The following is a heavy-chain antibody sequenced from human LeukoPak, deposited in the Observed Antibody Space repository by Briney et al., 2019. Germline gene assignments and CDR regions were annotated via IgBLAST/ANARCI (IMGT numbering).Heavy chain of an antibody. D-gene: IGHD1-1*01. CDR3: ARDTGGGGDFDP. V-gene: IGHV3-48*02. CDR1: GFTFSSYS. CDR2: ISSSSSTI. J-gene: IGHJ5*02. Sequence: PGGSLRLSCAASGFTFSSYSMNWVRQAPGKGLEWVSYISSSSSTIYYADSVKGRFTISRDNAKNSLYLQINILRDEDTSGYYGARDTGGGGDFDPWGQGTLVTVSS.